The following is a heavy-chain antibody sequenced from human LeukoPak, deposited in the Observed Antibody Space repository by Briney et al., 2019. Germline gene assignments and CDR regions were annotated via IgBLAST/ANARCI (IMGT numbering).Heavy chain of an antibody. CDR1: GFTFTAYS. V-gene: IGHV3-64D*06. J-gene: IGHJ4*02. D-gene: IGHD3-10*01. Sequence: GSLRLSCSASGFTFTAYSMYWVRQAPGKGLEYVSAISNNADTTYYVDSVKGRFTISRDNSKNTLYLQMSSLRAEDTAVYSCVKGWVRGVMNYWGQGTLVTVSS. CDR2: ISNNADTT. CDR3: VKGWVRGVMNY.